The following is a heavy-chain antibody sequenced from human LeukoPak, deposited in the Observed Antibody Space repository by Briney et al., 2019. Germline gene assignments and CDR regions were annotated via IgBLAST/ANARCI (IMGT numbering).Heavy chain of an antibody. Sequence: SETLSLTCTVSGGSISSYYWGWIRQPPGKGLEWIGYIYYSGSTSYNPSLKSRVTISVDTSKNQFSLMLSSVTAADTAVYYCARQGPYSSGWHWFDPWGQGTLVTVSS. CDR3: ARQGPYSSGWHWFDP. V-gene: IGHV4-59*08. CDR2: IYYSGST. D-gene: IGHD6-19*01. J-gene: IGHJ5*02. CDR1: GGSISSYY.